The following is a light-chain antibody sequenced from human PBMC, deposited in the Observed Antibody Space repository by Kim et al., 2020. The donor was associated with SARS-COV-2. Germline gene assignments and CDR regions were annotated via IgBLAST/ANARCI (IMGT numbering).Light chain of an antibody. J-gene: IGKJ1*01. CDR3: QQFGSSRTWT. V-gene: IGKV3-20*01. Sequence: PGDRATRSCRASQSITSTYVAWYQQNPGQAPRLLIYGTSTRAAGIPGRFSGSGSGTEYTLTINRLEPEDFAIYYCQQFGSSRTWTFGQGTKVDIK. CDR2: GTS. CDR1: QSITSTY.